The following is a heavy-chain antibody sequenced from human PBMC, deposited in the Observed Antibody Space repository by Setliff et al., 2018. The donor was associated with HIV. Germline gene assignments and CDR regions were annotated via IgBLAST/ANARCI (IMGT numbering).Heavy chain of an antibody. CDR1: GESFSDYS. CDR2: VNHSGSA. CDR3: SRGLQGWGSAGPNWFDP. Sequence: SETLSLTCAVYGESFSDYSWTWIRQPPGKGLEWIGDVNHSGSANYNPSLKSRVTISVDTSKNQFSLKLTSVTAADTAVYYCSRGLQGWGSAGPNWFDPWGQGILVTVSS. D-gene: IGHD7-27*01. J-gene: IGHJ5*02. V-gene: IGHV4-34*01.